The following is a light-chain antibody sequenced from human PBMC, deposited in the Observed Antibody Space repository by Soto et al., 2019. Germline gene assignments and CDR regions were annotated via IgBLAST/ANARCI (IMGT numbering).Light chain of an antibody. CDR2: DAS. J-gene: IGKJ5*01. CDR3: QQYNTYAT. CDR1: QDISSY. V-gene: IGKV1-9*01. Sequence: IQLTQSPSSLSASLGDRVTITCRTSQDISSYLAWYQQKPGKAPKPLIYDASTLKTGVPSRFSGSGSGSEFNFTITGLQPDDFATYFCQQYNTYATFGQGTRLEIK.